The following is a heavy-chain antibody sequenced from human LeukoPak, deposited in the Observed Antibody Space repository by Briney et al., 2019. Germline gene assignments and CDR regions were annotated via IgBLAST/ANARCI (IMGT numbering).Heavy chain of an antibody. V-gene: IGHV3-21*05. D-gene: IGHD3-3*01. CDR2: ISSSSSYI. Sequence: GGSLRLSCAASGFTFSSYSMNWVRQAPGKGLEWVSYISSSSSYIYYADSVKGRFTISRDNAKNSLYLQMNSLRAEDTAVYYCAKETDFWSGYYGTDYWGQGTLVTVSS. CDR1: GFTFSSYS. J-gene: IGHJ4*02. CDR3: AKETDFWSGYYGTDY.